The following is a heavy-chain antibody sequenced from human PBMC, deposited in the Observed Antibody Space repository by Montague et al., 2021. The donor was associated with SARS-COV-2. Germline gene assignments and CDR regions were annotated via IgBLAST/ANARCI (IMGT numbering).Heavy chain of an antibody. Sequence: SETLSLTCDVSGVSITSNNWWNWVRQSPEKRLEWIGDVHPSGSTNYNPSLMRRITISVDESKNQFSLEVTSVTAADAAVYFCAIVAGGCSSYRCYLYFSGRGTLVTVSS. V-gene: IGHV4-4*02. CDR3: AIVAGGCSSYRCYLYF. CDR1: GVSITSNNW. D-gene: IGHD2-15*01. J-gene: IGHJ4*02. CDR2: VHPSGST.